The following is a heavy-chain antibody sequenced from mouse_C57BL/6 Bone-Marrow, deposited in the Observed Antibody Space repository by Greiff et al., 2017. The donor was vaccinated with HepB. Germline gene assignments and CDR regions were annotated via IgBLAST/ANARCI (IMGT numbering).Heavy chain of an antibody. V-gene: IGHV14-4*01. D-gene: IGHD1-1*01. CDR1: GFNIKDDY. CDR3: TTHYYGSSYGFDV. J-gene: IGHJ1*03. CDR2: IDPENGDT. Sequence: VQLQQSGAELVRPGASVKLSCTASGFNIKDDYMHWVKQRPEQGLEWIGWIDPENGDTEDASKFQGKATITADTASNTAYLQLSSLTSEDTAVYYCTTHYYGSSYGFDVWGTGTTGTVSS.